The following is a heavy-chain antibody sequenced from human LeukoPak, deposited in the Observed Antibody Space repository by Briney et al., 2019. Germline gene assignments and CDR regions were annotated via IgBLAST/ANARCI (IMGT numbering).Heavy chain of an antibody. CDR2: IKQVGTET. J-gene: IGHJ4*02. Sequence: QSGGSLRLSCAASGFTISSNWMSWVRKAPGHGQEWVANIKQVGTETSYVDSVKGRFTISRDNAKNSLYLQMNSLRAEDTAVYYCARDLTVSGIAAAGMGYWGQGTLVTVSS. CDR1: GFTISSNW. V-gene: IGHV3-7*01. D-gene: IGHD6-13*01. CDR3: ARDLTVSGIAAAGMGY.